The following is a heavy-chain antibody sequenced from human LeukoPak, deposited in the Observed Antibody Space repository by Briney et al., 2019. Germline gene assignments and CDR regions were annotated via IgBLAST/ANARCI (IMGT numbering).Heavy chain of an antibody. V-gene: IGHV3-23*01. D-gene: IGHD6-19*01. CDR2: NSGSGGGT. CDR1: GFAFSSYA. CDR3: AKPDRGVAAPLY. Sequence: GGSLRLSCAASGFAFSSYATSWVRQAPGKGVEWVSANSGSGGGTYYAASVKGRFTISRDMSKNTLYLQMNSLKAEDTAVYYWAKPDRGVAAPLYWGQGTLVTVAS. J-gene: IGHJ4*02.